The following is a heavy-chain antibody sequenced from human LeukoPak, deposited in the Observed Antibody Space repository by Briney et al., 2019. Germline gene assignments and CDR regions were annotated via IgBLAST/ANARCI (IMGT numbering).Heavy chain of an antibody. V-gene: IGHV3-23*01. D-gene: IGHD6-13*01. CDR1: GFTFSSYA. J-gene: IGHJ4*02. Sequence: PGGSLRLSCAASGFTFSSYAMSWVRQAPGKGLEWVSAISGSGAGTYYADSVKGRFTISRDNSKNTLYLQMNSLRAEDTAVYYCAKVNNIAAASTLDYWGQGTLVTVPS. CDR3: AKVNNIAAASTLDY. CDR2: ISGSGAGT.